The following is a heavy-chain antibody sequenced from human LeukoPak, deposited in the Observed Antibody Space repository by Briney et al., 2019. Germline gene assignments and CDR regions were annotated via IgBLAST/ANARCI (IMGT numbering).Heavy chain of an antibody. V-gene: IGHV3-33*01. CDR2: IWYDGSNK. J-gene: IGHJ4*02. Sequence: PGGSLRLSCAASGFTFSSYGTHWVRQAPGKGLEWVALIWYDGSNKYYVDSVKGRFTISRDNSKNTLYLQMNSLRAEDTAVYYCARDLRDGCPGGIVDYWGQGTLVTVSS. CDR1: GFTFSSYG. D-gene: IGHD5-24*01. CDR3: ARDLRDGCPGGIVDY.